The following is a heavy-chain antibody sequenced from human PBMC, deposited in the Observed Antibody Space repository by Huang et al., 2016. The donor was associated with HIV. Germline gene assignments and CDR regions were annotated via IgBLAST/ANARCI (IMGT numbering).Heavy chain of an antibody. CDR1: GFTFSSYG. V-gene: IGHV3-30*18. J-gene: IGHJ4*02. D-gene: IGHD6-13*01. CDR3: AKGPMGGDSSSSGYAY. Sequence: QVQLVESGGGVVQPGRSLRLSCAASGFTFSSYGMHWVRQAPGKGLEWVEVISYDGSKKYYADSVKGRFTIARDNSKNTLYLQMNSLRAEDTAVYYCAKGPMGGDSSSSGYAYWGQGTLVTVSS. CDR2: ISYDGSKK.